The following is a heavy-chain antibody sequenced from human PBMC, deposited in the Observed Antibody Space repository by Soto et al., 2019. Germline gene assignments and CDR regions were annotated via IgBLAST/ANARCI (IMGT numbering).Heavy chain of an antibody. V-gene: IGHV3-30*04. Sequence: QMQLVESGGGAVQPGRSLRLSCAASGFTFSYYPMHWIRQAPGKGLEWVAVISFDGSNKYYADSVEGRFTISRDNSKNTLKFEMNSQRGVDTAVYYCERVPGEMVASLYIDPLDGRDRLSDVDVWGPWTTVTVSS. CDR2: ISFDGSNK. D-gene: IGHD5-12*01. CDR1: GFTFSYYP. J-gene: IGHJ6*02. CDR3: ERVPGEMVASLYIDPLDGRDRLSDVDV.